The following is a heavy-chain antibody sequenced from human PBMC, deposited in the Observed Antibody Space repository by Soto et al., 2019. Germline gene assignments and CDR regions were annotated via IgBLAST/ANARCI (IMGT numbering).Heavy chain of an antibody. CDR3: DTNSVLRPNWFDP. CDR2: FDPEDGET. D-gene: IGHD2-15*01. J-gene: IGHJ5*02. Sequence: ASVKVSCKVSEYTLTELSMHWVRQAPGKGLEWMGGFDPEDGETIYAQKFQGRVTMTEDTSTDTAYMELSSLRSEDTAVYYCDTNSVLRPNWFDPWAQGPLVTVSS. CDR1: EYTLTELS. V-gene: IGHV1-24*01.